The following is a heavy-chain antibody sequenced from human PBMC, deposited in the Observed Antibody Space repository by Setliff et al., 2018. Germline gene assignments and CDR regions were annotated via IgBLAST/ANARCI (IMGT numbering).Heavy chain of an antibody. D-gene: IGHD3-3*02. CDR2: IYTSGST. V-gene: IGHV4-59*01. CDR1: GGSISSYY. CDR3: ARDGLGAFSLRSMDV. Sequence: PSETLSLTCTVSGGSISSYYWSWIRQPPWKGLEWIGYIYTSGSTNSNPSLQSRVTISLDTSKNQFSLKLSSVTAADTAVYYCARDGLGAFSLRSMDVWGKGTTVTVSS. J-gene: IGHJ6*04.